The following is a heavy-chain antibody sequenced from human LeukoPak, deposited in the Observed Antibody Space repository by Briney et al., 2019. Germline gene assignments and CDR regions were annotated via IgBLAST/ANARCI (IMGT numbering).Heavy chain of an antibody. Sequence: ASVKVSCKASRYTFTSYGISWVRRAPGQWLEWMGWISAYNGNTNYAQKLQGRVTMTTDTSTSTAYMELRSLRSDDTAVYYCARAGYYGSGIYYTVPYNWCDPWGQGTLVTVSS. CDR3: ARAGYYGSGIYYTVPYNWCDP. V-gene: IGHV1-18*01. J-gene: IGHJ5*02. CDR1: RYTFTSYG. CDR2: ISAYNGNT. D-gene: IGHD3-10*01.